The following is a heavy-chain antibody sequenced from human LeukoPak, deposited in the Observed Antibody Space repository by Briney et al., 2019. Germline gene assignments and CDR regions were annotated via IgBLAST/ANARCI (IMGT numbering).Heavy chain of an antibody. J-gene: IGHJ6*03. V-gene: IGHV3-7*01. Sequence: RPGGSLRLSCAASGFTFSSYWMSWVRQAPGKGLEWVANIKQDGSEKYYVDSVKGRFTISRDNAKNSLYLQMNSLRAEDTAVYYCARALPYSSGWYYYYYYMGVWGKGTTVTVSS. CDR2: IKQDGSEK. CDR3: ARALPYSSGWYYYYYYMGV. D-gene: IGHD6-19*01. CDR1: GFTFSSYW.